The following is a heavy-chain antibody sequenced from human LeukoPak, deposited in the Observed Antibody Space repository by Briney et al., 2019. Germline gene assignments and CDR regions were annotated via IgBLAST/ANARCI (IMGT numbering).Heavy chain of an antibody. V-gene: IGHV1-24*01. CDR3: ATTLQSPSGWDY. D-gene: IGHD6-19*01. CDR2: FDPEDGET. CDR1: GYTLTELS. J-gene: IGHJ4*02. Sequence: GASVKVSCKVSGYTLTELSMHWVRQAPGKGLEWMGGFDPEDGETIYAQKLQGRVTMTEDTSTDTAYMELSSLRSEDTAVYYCATTLQSPSGWDYWGQGTLVTVSS.